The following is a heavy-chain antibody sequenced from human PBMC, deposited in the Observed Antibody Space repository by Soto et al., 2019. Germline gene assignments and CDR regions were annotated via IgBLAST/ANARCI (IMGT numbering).Heavy chain of an antibody. CDR1: GFTFNHYA. V-gene: IGHV3-30-3*01. CDR2: VSYDGDDQ. CDR3: ARASYFSEKTAYYAKSFKWFDP. Sequence: GGSLRLSCAASGFTFNHYAMSWVRQAPGKGLEWVAFVSYDGDDQYYADSVKGRFTVSRDNSGNTLHLQMDSLRPEDTAFYYCARASYFSEKTAYYAKSFKWFDPWGQGTLVTVSS. J-gene: IGHJ5*02. D-gene: IGHD3-9*01.